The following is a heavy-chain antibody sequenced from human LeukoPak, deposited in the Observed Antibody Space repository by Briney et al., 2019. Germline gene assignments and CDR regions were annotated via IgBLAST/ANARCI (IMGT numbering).Heavy chain of an antibody. CDR3: ARELPSDY. V-gene: IGHV3-74*01. Sequence: PGGSLRLSCVASGSTFSSYWMHWVRQAPGKGLEWVSRISGDGSSTTYADSVKGRVTISRDNAKNTLYLQMRSLRAEDTAIYYCARELPSDYWGQGTLVSVSS. J-gene: IGHJ4*02. CDR1: GSTFSSYW. D-gene: IGHD1-7*01. CDR2: ISGDGSST.